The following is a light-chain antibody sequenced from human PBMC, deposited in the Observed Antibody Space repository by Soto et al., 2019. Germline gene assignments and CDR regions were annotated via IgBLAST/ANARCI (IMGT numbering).Light chain of an antibody. Sequence: EIVLTQSPGTLSLSPGEGASLSCRASQSVSSTYLAWYQQKPGQAPRLLMYGASTRATGIPDRFSGSGSGTDFTLTISRLEPEDFAVYYCQHCGSSLWTFGQGTKVEVK. CDR2: GAS. V-gene: IGKV3-20*01. CDR1: QSVSSTY. J-gene: IGKJ1*01. CDR3: QHCGSSLWT.